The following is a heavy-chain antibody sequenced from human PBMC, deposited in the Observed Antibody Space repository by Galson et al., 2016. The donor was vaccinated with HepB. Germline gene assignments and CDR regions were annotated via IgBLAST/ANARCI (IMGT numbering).Heavy chain of an antibody. Sequence: SVKVSCKASGYTFTSFGISWVRQAPGQGLEWIGWVSPYTRDTYYVQKFQDRLSMTTDRSTSSAFMELTSLSSDDTAVYYRARDRGDRGWLKAIDFWGQGTMVTVSS. CDR3: ARDRGDRGWLKAIDF. D-gene: IGHD2-21*01. CDR1: GYTFTSFG. V-gene: IGHV1-18*01. CDR2: VSPYTRDT. J-gene: IGHJ3*01.